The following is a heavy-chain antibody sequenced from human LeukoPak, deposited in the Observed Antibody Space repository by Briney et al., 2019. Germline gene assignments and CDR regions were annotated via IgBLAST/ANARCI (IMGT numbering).Heavy chain of an antibody. CDR3: ARRRGSYYFDY. CDR1: GYSISSGYY. J-gene: IGHJ4*02. V-gene: IGHV4-38-2*01. D-gene: IGHD1-26*01. Sequence: KPSETLSLTCDVSGYSISSGYYWGWIRQPPGKGLEWIGSIHHSGSTYYNPSPKSRVTTSVDTSKNQFSLKLSSVTAADTAVYYCARRRGSYYFDYWGQGTLVTVSS. CDR2: IHHSGST.